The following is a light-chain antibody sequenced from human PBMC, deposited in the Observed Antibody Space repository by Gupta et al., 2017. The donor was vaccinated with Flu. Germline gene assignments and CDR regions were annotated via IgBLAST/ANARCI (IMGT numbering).Light chain of an antibody. CDR2: MNN. V-gene: IGLV1-47*01. J-gene: IGLJ3*02. Sequence: QYVRSQPPSESGAPGQRVSISWSGCSSNIGSNSVYWYQHPPVSAPNLLLYMNNQRLVEVPARCSGSKSGTSSSLTISGLRSEDEADYYCATLEYSLSDYWVFGGGTKPTVL. CDR3: ATLEYSLSDYWV. CDR1: SSNIGSNS.